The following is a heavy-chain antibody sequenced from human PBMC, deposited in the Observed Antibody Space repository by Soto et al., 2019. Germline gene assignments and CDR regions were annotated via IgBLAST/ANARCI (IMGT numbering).Heavy chain of an antibody. J-gene: IGHJ4*02. Sequence: GGALRLSCAASGFVFSDFQFNWVRQAPGGGLEWLSSITGTSAFTEYAESIEGRFTISRDNPNKLLFLHMDNLRPEDTAVYYCARDNLAFQGAFDLWGQGTLVTVSS. CDR1: GFVFSDFQ. V-gene: IGHV3-21*01. CDR3: ARDNLAFQGAFDL. CDR2: ITGTSAFT. D-gene: IGHD3-16*01.